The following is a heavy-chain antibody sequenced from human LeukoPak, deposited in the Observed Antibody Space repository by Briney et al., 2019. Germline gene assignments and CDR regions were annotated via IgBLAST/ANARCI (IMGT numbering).Heavy chain of an antibody. V-gene: IGHV1-69*13. CDR1: GGTFSSYA. CDR2: IIPIFGTA. D-gene: IGHD4-23*01. Sequence: SVKVSCKASGGTFSSYAISWVRQAPGQGLEWMGGIIPIFGTANYAQKFQGRVTITADESTSTAYMELNSLRSEDTAVYYCARGRIFYSVWLGNGLVDYWGQGTLVTVSS. J-gene: IGHJ4*02. CDR3: ARGRIFYSVWLGNGLVDY.